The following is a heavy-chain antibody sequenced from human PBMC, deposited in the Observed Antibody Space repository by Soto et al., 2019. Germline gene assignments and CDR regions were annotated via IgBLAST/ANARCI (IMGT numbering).Heavy chain of an antibody. CDR2: ISGSGGST. J-gene: IGHJ4*02. CDR1: GFTFTSYA. Sequence: VGSLRLSCAASGFTFTSYAMNWVRQAPGKGLEWVSAISGSGGSTYYADSVKGRFTISRDNSKNTLYLQMNSLRAEDTAIYYCAKGRVGAAEGYWGQGTLVTVSS. CDR3: AKGRVGAAEGY. V-gene: IGHV3-23*01. D-gene: IGHD2-15*01.